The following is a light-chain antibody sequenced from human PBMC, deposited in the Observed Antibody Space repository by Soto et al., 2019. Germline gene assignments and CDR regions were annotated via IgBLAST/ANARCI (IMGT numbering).Light chain of an antibody. CDR3: QQYYSTPRT. CDR2: WAS. Sequence: DIVMTQSPDSLAVSLGERATINCKSSQSVLYSSNNKNYLAWYQQKPGQPPKLLIYWASTRESGVPDRFSGSGSGTDFTLSISSLKAEDVAVYYCQQYYSTPRTFDPGTKVDIK. J-gene: IGKJ3*01. CDR1: QSVLYSSNNKNY. V-gene: IGKV4-1*01.